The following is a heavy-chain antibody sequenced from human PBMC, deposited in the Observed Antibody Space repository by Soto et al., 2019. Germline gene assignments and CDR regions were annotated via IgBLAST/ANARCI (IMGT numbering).Heavy chain of an antibody. CDR3: ARARYYYGSGSPYGPYYYGMDV. J-gene: IGHJ6*02. CDR1: GGTFSSYA. D-gene: IGHD3-10*01. V-gene: IGHV1-69*13. Sequence: GASVKVSCKASGGTFSSYAISWVRQAPGQGLEWMGGIIPIFGTANYAQKFQGRVTITADESTSTAYMELSSLRSEDTAVYYCARARYYYGSGSPYGPYYYGMDVWGQGTTVTVSS. CDR2: IIPIFGTA.